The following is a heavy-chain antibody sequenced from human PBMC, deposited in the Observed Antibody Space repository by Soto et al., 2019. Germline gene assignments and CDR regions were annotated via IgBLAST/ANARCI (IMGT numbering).Heavy chain of an antibody. Sequence: SETLSLTCTVSGGSISSYYWSWIRQPPGKGLEWIGYIYYSGSTNYYPSLKSRVTISVDTSKNQFSLKLSSVTAADTAVYYCARRYGGNFDYWGQGTLVTVSS. D-gene: IGHD1-26*01. CDR1: GGSISSYY. V-gene: IGHV4-59*01. CDR2: IYYSGST. CDR3: ARRYGGNFDY. J-gene: IGHJ4*02.